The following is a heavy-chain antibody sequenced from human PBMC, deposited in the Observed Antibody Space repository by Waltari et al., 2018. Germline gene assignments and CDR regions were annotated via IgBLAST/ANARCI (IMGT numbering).Heavy chain of an antibody. CDR3: ARAPQSWLLPSNLHYFDY. Sequence: QVQLQESGPGLVKPSETLSLTCSVSGGSISGFFWSWIRQPPGKGLEWIGYIFFSGSTNYNPSLKSRVTISVDTSRNQFSLKLTSMTAADTAVYYCARAPQSWLLPSNLHYFDYWGQGTLVTVSS. D-gene: IGHD3-22*01. CDR1: GGSISGFF. CDR2: IFFSGST. J-gene: IGHJ4*02. V-gene: IGHV4-59*01.